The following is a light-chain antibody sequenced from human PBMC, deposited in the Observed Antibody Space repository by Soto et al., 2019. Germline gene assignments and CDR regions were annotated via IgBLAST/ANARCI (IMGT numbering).Light chain of an antibody. J-gene: IGKJ3*01. V-gene: IGKV3-15*01. CDR3: QQYDNWPHFCT. Sequence: EVVMTQSPATLSVSPGDRATLSCRASQNIGTNVAWYQHKPGQAPRLLIYGASTRATEIPPRFSGSGSGSEFSLTVSSLQSEDFAVYDCQQYDNWPHFCTFGPGTKVDIQ. CDR1: QNIGTN. CDR2: GAS.